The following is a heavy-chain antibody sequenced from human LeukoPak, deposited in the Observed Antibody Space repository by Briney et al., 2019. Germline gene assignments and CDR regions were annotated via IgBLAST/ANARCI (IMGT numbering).Heavy chain of an antibody. CDR2: INPSGGST. Sequence: ASVKVSCKASGYTFTSYYMHWVRQAPGQGLEWMGIINPSGGSTSYAQKFQGRVTMTRDMSTSTVYMELSSLRSEDTAVYYCARVFKDSSGYRWFDPWGQGTLVTVSS. CDR3: ARVFKDSSGYRWFDP. D-gene: IGHD3-22*01. V-gene: IGHV1-46*01. CDR1: GYTFTSYY. J-gene: IGHJ5*02.